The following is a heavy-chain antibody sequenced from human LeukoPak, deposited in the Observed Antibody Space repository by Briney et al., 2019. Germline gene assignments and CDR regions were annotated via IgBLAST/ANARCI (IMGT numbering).Heavy chain of an antibody. CDR1: GGSISSFY. CDR2: IYTNGNT. J-gene: IGHJ4*02. D-gene: IGHD2-15*01. V-gene: IGHV4-4*07. Sequence: SETPSLTCTVSGGSISSFYWSWIRQPAGKGLEWIGRIYTNGNTNYNPSLKSRVTMSVDTSKNQFSLKLSSVTAADTAVYYCARGLIVVASPNYFDYWGQGTLVTVSS. CDR3: ARGLIVVASPNYFDY.